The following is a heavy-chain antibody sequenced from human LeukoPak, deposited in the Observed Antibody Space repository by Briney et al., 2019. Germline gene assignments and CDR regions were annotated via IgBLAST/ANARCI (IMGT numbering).Heavy chain of an antibody. V-gene: IGHV3-23*01. Sequence: GGSLRLSCGGSGFTFSSYGMNWVRQAPGKGLEWVSSITGTGDSAHYADSVRGRFTVSRDNFNNTSYLQMNSLRVEDTAIYYCAKFSAYGSGWPAFDYWGQGALVIVSS. CDR2: ITGTGDSA. CDR1: GFTFSSYG. CDR3: AKFSAYGSGWPAFDY. J-gene: IGHJ4*02. D-gene: IGHD6-19*01.